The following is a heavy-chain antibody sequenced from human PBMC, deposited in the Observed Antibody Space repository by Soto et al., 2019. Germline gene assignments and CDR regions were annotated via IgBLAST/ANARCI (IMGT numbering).Heavy chain of an antibody. CDR2: ISGRGSST. Sequence: EVQLLNSGGGLVQPGGSLRLSCAASGFTFSNYDMNWVRQAPGKGLEWVSAISGRGSSTYYAASVKGRFTISRDDSKNTAYLQMNSLRAEDTAVYYCAKGSIVAGAIRYDLDYWGQGTLVTVSS. CDR1: GFTFSNYD. J-gene: IGHJ4*02. CDR3: AKGSIVAGAIRYDLDY. D-gene: IGHD2-2*01. V-gene: IGHV3-23*01.